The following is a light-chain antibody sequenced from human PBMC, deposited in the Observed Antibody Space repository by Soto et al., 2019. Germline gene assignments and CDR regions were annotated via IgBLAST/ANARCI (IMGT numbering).Light chain of an antibody. CDR1: SSNIGAGYD. CDR2: GNS. J-gene: IGLJ3*02. V-gene: IGLV1-40*01. CDR3: QSYDSSLSGWV. Sequence: QSALTQPPSVSGAPGQRVTISCTGRSSNIGAGYDVHWYQQLPGAAPKLLIYGNSNRPSGVPDRFSGSKSGTSASLAITGLQAEDEADYYCQSYDSSLSGWVFGGGTKPTVL.